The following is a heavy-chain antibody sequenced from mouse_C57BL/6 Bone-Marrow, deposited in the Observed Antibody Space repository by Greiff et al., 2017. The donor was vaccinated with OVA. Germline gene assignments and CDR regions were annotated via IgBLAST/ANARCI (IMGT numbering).Heavy chain of an antibody. D-gene: IGHD1-1*01. CDR1: GYTFTSYW. V-gene: IGHV1-5*01. CDR3: TRAYGSSYVRLAY. Sequence: EVQLEESGTVLARPGASVKLSCKTSGYTFTSYWMPWVKQRPGQGLEWIGAIYPGNSDTSYNQKFKGKAKLTAVTSASTAYMALSSLTKEDSAVYYGTRAYGSSYVRLAYWGQGTLVTVSA. CDR2: IYPGNSDT. J-gene: IGHJ3*01.